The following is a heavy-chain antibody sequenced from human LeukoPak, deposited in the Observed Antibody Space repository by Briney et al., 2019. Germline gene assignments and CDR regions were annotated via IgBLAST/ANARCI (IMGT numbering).Heavy chain of an antibody. CDR3: ARSLRVRGVPDYMDV. CDR1: DFTVSSNY. J-gene: IGHJ6*03. D-gene: IGHD3-10*01. Sequence: GGSLRLSCAASDFTVSSNYMTWVRQPPGKGLEWVSVIHKNAITSYADTVRGRFTISRDNSKNTLYLQMNNLRVDNTAVYYCARSLRVRGVPDYMDVWGKGTTVTVYS. CDR2: IHKNAIT. V-gene: IGHV3-53*01.